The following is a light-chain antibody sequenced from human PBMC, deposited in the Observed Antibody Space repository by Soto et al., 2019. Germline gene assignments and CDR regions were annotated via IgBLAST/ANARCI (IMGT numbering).Light chain of an antibody. J-gene: IGKJ4*01. CDR3: QQSSSSPLT. CDR2: GAS. V-gene: IGKV3-20*01. Sequence: EIVLTQSPGTLSLSPGERATLSCRASQSVSSSYLAWYQQKPGQAPRLLIYGASSRATGIPDRFSGNGSGTDFTLTISRLEPEDFAVYYCQQSSSSPLTFGGGTKVEIK. CDR1: QSVSSSY.